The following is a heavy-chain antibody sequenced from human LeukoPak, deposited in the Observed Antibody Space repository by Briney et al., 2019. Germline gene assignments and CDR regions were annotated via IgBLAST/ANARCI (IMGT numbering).Heavy chain of an antibody. CDR3: ARDHGDILTGCPWFDP. J-gene: IGHJ5*02. V-gene: IGHV1-69*13. Sequence: SVKVSCKASGGTFSSYAISWVRQAPGQGLEWMGGIIPIFGTANYAQKFQGRVTITADESTSTAYMELSSLRSEDTAVYYCARDHGDILTGCPWFDPWGQGTLVTVSS. D-gene: IGHD3-9*01. CDR1: GGTFSSYA. CDR2: IIPIFGTA.